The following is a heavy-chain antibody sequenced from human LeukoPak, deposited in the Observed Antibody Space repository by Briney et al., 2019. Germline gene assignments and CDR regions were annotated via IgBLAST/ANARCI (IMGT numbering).Heavy chain of an antibody. J-gene: IGHJ4*02. D-gene: IGHD5-18*01. CDR2: INPNSGGT. Sequence: ASVKVSCKASGYTFTGYYMHWVRQAPGPGLEWMGWINPNSGGTNYAQKFQGRVTMTRDTSISTAYMELSRLRSDDTAVYYCARGGLDTAIACDYWGQGTLVTVSS. V-gene: IGHV1-2*02. CDR3: ARGGLDTAIACDY. CDR1: GYTFTGYY.